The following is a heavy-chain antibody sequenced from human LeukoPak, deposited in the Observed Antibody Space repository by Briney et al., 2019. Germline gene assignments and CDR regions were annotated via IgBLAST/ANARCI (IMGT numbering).Heavy chain of an antibody. D-gene: IGHD6-6*01. Sequence: GGSLRLSCAASGFTFSNYWMNWVRQAPGKGLEWVANIKQDGSETYYVDSVKGRFTISRDNAKNSLYLQMNSLRDEDTAVYYCARVEYSSSSVWFDPWGQGTLVTVSS. CDR2: IKQDGSET. J-gene: IGHJ5*02. CDR3: ARVEYSSSSVWFDP. CDR1: GFTFSNYW. V-gene: IGHV3-7*01.